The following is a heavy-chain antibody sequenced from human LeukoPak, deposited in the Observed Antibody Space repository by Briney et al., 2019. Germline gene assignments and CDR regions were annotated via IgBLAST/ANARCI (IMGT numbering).Heavy chain of an antibody. CDR1: GFTFSSYA. V-gene: IGHV1-69*04. CDR2: IIPILGIA. J-gene: IGHJ4*02. Sequence: GGSLRLSCAASGFTFSSYAISWVRQAPGQGLEWMGRIIPILGIANYAQKFQGRVTITADKSTSTAYMELSSLRSEDTAVYYCARDEPGGTGPDDYWGQGTLVTVSS. CDR3: ARDEPGGTGPDDY. D-gene: IGHD4-23*01.